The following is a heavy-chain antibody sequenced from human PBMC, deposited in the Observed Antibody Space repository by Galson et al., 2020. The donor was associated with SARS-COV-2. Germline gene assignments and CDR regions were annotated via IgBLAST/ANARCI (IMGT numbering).Heavy chain of an antibody. D-gene: IGHD4-17*01. CDR1: GYIFSSYG. CDR2: ISPDNDNT. CDR3: ARDQDYDGASAY. J-gene: IGHJ4*02. Sequence: ASVKVSCKPSGYIFSSYGISWVRQAPGQGLEWMGWISPDNDNTKYAQRLQDRVTLTTDTSTTTVYTEVRSLTSDGTAVYYCARDQDYDGASAYWGQGTLVTVSS. V-gene: IGHV1-18*04.